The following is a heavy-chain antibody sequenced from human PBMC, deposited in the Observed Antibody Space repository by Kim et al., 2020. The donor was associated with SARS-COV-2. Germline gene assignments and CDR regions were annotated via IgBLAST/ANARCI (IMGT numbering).Heavy chain of an antibody. J-gene: IGHJ5*02. V-gene: IGHV3-30-3*01. Sequence: GGSLRLSCAASGFTFSSYAMHWVRQAPGKGLEWVAVISYDGSNKYYADSVKGRFTISRDNSKNTLYLQMNSLRAEDTAVYYCARDGIVGATRWFDPWGQGNLVTVSS. CDR3: ARDGIVGATRWFDP. D-gene: IGHD1-26*01. CDR1: GFTFSSYA. CDR2: ISYDGSNK.